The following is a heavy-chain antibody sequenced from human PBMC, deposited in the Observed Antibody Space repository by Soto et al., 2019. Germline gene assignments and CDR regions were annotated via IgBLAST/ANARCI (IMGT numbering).Heavy chain of an antibody. Sequence: GASVKVSCKASGYTFTRYNMHWVRQAPGQRLEWMGWINAGNGNTKYSQKFQGRVTITRDTSANTAYMELSSLRAEDTAVYYCAKWGYDGSGGLLGYSKHWGKGPLVTVSS. CDR1: GYTFTRYN. CDR2: INAGNGNT. J-gene: IGHJ1*01. CDR3: AKWGYDGSGGLLGYSKH. D-gene: IGHD3-22*01. V-gene: IGHV1-3*01.